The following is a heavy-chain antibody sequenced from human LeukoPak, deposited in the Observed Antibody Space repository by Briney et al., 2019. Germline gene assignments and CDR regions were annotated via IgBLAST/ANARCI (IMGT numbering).Heavy chain of an antibody. V-gene: IGHV1-69*06. CDR3: ASNSYGGYDAFDI. D-gene: IGHD4-23*01. CDR1: GYTFTSYG. Sequence: ASVKVSCEASGYTFTSYGISRVRQAPGQGLEWMGRIIPIFGTANYAQKFQGRVTITADKSTSTAYMELSSLRSEDTAVYYCASNSYGGYDAFDIWGQGTMVTVSS. CDR2: IIPIFGTA. J-gene: IGHJ3*02.